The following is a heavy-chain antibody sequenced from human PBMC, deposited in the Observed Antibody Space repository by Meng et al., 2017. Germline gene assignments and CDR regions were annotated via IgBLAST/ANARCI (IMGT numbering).Heavy chain of an antibody. Sequence: GRGVLEPAERLPRPSLILRGAFSGTSWSWISHPPGKGREWIGEINQSGSTNYNPSLKCRVTISGDTSKNPFALKRSSVTAADTAVYYCARGGAVGANSYGSGSYNYWGQGTLVTVSS. CDR2: INQSGST. D-gene: IGHD3-10*01. CDR3: ARGGAVGANSYGSGSYNY. J-gene: IGHJ4*02. CDR1: RGAFSGTS. V-gene: IGHV4-34*01.